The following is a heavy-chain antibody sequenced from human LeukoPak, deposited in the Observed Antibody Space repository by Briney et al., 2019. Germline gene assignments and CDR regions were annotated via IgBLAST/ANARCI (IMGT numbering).Heavy chain of an antibody. D-gene: IGHD3-22*01. Sequence: ASVKVSCKAPGYTFTAYYMHWVRQAPGQGLEWMGWINPNSGGTNYAQKFQGRVTMTRDTSISTAYMELSRLRSDDTAVYYCWYYYDSSNAVVNAFDIWGQGTMVTVSS. CDR1: GYTFTAYY. CDR2: INPNSGGT. CDR3: WYYYDSSNAVVNAFDI. V-gene: IGHV1-2*02. J-gene: IGHJ3*02.